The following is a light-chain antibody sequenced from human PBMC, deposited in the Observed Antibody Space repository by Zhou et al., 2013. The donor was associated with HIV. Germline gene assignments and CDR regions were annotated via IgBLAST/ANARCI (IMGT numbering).Light chain of an antibody. CDR1: QNINNS. Sequence: DIQMTQSPSSLSASALSASVGDRVVMTCRTSQNINNSLNWYQQRPGKVPKLLIFAAVTLHSGVPSRFSGSGSGTDFTLTITSLQPEDFATYICQQTYKIPYTFGQGTKVDIK. V-gene: IGKV1-39*01. CDR2: AAV. J-gene: IGKJ2*01. CDR3: QQTYKIPYT.